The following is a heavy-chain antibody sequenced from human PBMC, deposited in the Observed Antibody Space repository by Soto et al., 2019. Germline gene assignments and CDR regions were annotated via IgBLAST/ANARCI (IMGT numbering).Heavy chain of an antibody. J-gene: IGHJ6*02. CDR3: ARVGLRPHPLGV. D-gene: IGHD3-16*01. Sequence: SGKVCFSASGGTFSSYAISWERQAPGQGLEWMGGMIPIFGTANYAQKFQGRVTITADKSTSTAYMELSSLRSEDTAVYYCARVGLRPHPLGVWGQGTTVTVSS. CDR2: MIPIFGTA. CDR1: GGTFSSYA. V-gene: IGHV1-69*06.